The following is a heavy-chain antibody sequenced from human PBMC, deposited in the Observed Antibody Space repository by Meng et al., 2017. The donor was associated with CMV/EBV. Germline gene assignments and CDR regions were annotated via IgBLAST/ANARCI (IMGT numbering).Heavy chain of an antibody. V-gene: IGHV4-34*01. CDR1: GGSFSVYY. Sequence: HVQPQARGEGLLNPSGTLLVNCAVYGGSFSVYYWSGIRQSPGKGLEWIGEINHSGSTNYNPSLKSRVNISVDTSKNQFSLKMSSVTAADTAVYYCARGEKIQLPSVFDYWGQGTLVTVSS. J-gene: IGHJ4*02. D-gene: IGHD5-18*01. CDR2: INHSGST. CDR3: ARGEKIQLPSVFDY.